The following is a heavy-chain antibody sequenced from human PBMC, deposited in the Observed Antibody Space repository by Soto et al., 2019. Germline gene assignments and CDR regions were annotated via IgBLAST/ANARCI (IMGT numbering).Heavy chain of an antibody. V-gene: IGHV4-59*01. CDR2: IHYSGGT. Sequence: SETLSLTCNVSGGPISSYYWSWIRQPPGKGLEWIGYIHYSGGTNYNPSLKSRVTISVDTSKNRFSLDLSSVTAADTAVYYCARAVITFGGAYRYPFDYWGQGTLVTVSS. CDR3: ARAVITFGGAYRYPFDY. D-gene: IGHD3-16*01. J-gene: IGHJ4*02. CDR1: GGPISSYY.